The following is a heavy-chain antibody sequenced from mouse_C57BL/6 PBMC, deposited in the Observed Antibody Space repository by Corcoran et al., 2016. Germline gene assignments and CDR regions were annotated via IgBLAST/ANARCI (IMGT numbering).Heavy chain of an antibody. CDR1: GYTFTTYG. Sequence: QIQLVQSGPELKKPGETVKISCKASGYTFTTYGMSWVKQAPGKGLKWMGWINTYSGVPTYADDFKGRFAFSLETSASTAYLQINNLKNEDTATYFCVRIYYDYDYAMDYWGQGTSVTVSS. J-gene: IGHJ4*01. CDR2: INTYSGVP. V-gene: IGHV9-3*01. D-gene: IGHD2-4*01. CDR3: VRIYYDYDYAMDY.